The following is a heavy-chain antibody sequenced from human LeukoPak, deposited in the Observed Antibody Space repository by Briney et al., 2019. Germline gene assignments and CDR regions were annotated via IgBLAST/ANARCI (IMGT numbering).Heavy chain of an antibody. V-gene: IGHV4-34*01. J-gene: IGHJ4*03. CDR3: ARGPTISETGYFDY. CDR1: GGSFTGYY. D-gene: IGHD1-1*01. CDR2: VNHRGEN. Sequence: PSETLSLTCAVCGGSFTGYYWSWVRQSPGKGLEWIAEVNHRGENNYNPSVTGRVTISVDTSKNQFSLKVTSLTAADTAVYYCARGPTISETGYFDYWGQGTLVTVSS.